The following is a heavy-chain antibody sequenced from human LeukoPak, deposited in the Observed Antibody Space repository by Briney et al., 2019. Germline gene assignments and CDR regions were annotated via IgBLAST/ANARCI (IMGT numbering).Heavy chain of an antibody. J-gene: IGHJ4*02. D-gene: IGHD5-18*01. CDR1: GGTFSSYA. CDR2: IIPIFGTA. Sequence: SVKVSCKASGGTFSSYAISWVRQAPGQGLEWMGGIIPIFGTANYAQKFQGRVTITADESTGTAYMELSSLRSEDTAVYYCASSKQLWLQTTFDYWGQGTLVTVSS. CDR3: ASSKQLWLQTTFDY. V-gene: IGHV1-69*13.